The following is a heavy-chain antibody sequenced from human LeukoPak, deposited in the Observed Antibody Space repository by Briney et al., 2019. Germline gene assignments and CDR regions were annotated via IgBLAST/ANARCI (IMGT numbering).Heavy chain of an antibody. Sequence: PGGSLILSCAASGFTFDDYAMHWVRQAPGKGLEWVSLISGDGGSTYYADSVKGRFTISRDNSKNSLYLQMNSLRTEDTALYYCAKEGIAVAGGAFDIWGQGTMVTVSS. V-gene: IGHV3-43*02. D-gene: IGHD6-19*01. J-gene: IGHJ3*02. CDR3: AKEGIAVAGGAFDI. CDR2: ISGDGGST. CDR1: GFTFDDYA.